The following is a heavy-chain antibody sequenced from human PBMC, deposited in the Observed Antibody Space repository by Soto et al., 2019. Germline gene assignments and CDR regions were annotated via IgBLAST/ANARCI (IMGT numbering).Heavy chain of an antibody. V-gene: IGHV2-5*02. Sequence: QITLKESGPTLVKPTQTLTLTCTSSGFSLSTTVGVGWIRQTPGEALEWLALIYWDGAQRYSPSLKNRLTITKDTSKNEVVLTVTNMDPVDTATYYCAHRRDFGSGSTFFNYWGQGTLVTVSS. D-gene: IGHD3-10*01. J-gene: IGHJ4*02. CDR1: GFSLSTTVG. CDR3: AHRRDFGSGSTFFNY. CDR2: IYWDGAQ.